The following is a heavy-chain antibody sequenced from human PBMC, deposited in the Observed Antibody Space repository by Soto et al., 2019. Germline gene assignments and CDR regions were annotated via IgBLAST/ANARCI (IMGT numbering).Heavy chain of an antibody. CDR1: GGSFSGYY. V-gene: IGHV4-34*01. J-gene: IGHJ4*02. CDR2: INHRGST. D-gene: IGHD2-2*01. CDR3: ARAYWSSTSCFGGGH. Sequence: QVQLQQWGAGLLKPSETLSLTCAVYGGSFSGYYWSWIRQPPGKGLEWIGEINHRGSTNYNPSLKSRVTISVDTSKNQFPLKLSSVTAADTAVYYCARAYWSSTSCFGGGHWGQGTLVTVSS.